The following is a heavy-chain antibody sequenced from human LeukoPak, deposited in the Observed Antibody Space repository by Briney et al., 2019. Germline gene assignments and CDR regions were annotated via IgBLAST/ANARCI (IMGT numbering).Heavy chain of an antibody. CDR1: GGSISSGGYY. J-gene: IGHJ5*02. CDR3: ARSRVYDILTGYLYNWFDP. V-gene: IGHV4-31*03. CDR2: IYYSGSN. D-gene: IGHD3-9*01. Sequence: SETLSLTCTVSGGSISSGGYYWSWIRQHPGKGLEWIGYIYYSGSNYYNPSLKSRVTISVDTPKNQFSLKLSSVTAADTAVYYCARSRVYDILTGYLYNWFDPWGQGTLVTVSS.